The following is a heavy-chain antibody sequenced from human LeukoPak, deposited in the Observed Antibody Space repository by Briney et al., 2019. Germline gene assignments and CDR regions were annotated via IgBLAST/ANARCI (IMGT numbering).Heavy chain of an antibody. CDR3: AKDIAVAGIYYFDY. CDR2: VSWNGYSI. Sequence: AGRSLRLSCAASGFTFDDYAMHWVRQAPGKGLEWVSAVSWNGYSIGYAGSVKGRFTISRDNAKKSLYLQMNSLRAEDTALYYCAKDIAVAGIYYFDYWGQGTLVTVSS. D-gene: IGHD6-19*01. V-gene: IGHV3-9*01. J-gene: IGHJ4*02. CDR1: GFTFDDYA.